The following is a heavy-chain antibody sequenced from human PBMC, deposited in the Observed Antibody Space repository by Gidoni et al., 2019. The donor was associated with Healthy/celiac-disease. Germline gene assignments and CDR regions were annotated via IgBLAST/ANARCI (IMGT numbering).Heavy chain of an antibody. CDR3: ARAKGYGFGETYYFDY. CDR2: IYHSGST. D-gene: IGHD3-10*01. J-gene: IGHJ4*02. CDR1: GYSISSGYY. V-gene: IGHV4-38-2*01. Sequence: QVQLQESGPGLVKPSETLSLTCAVSGYSISSGYYWGWIRQPPGKGLEWIGSIYHSGSTYYNPSLKSRVTISVDTSKNQFSLKLSSVTAADTAVYYCARAKGYGFGETYYFDYWGQGTLVTVSS.